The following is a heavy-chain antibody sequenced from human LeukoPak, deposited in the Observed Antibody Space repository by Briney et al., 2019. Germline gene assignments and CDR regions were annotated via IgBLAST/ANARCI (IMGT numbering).Heavy chain of an antibody. D-gene: IGHD6-19*01. V-gene: IGHV3-74*01. Sequence: GGSLRLSCAASGFTFSKYWMLWVPQAPGKGLESASRINTDGTVTTYADSVKGRFTVSRDNADNTMFLQMNSVRDEDTAVYYCATKQWLAPPPDSWGQGTPVTVSS. CDR2: INTDGTVT. J-gene: IGHJ4*02. CDR3: ATKQWLAPPPDS. CDR1: GFTFSKYW.